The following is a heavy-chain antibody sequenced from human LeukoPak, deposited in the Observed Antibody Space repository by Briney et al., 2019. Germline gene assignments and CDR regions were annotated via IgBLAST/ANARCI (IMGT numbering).Heavy chain of an antibody. CDR2: ISSTGYHI. Sequence: GGSLRLSCAASGFTFSSYSMNWVRQAPGKGLEWVSSISSTGYHIYYANSVKGRFTISRDNANNSLYQQMNSLRAEDTAVYYCARVPPNYYDNYWGQGTLVTVSS. V-gene: IGHV3-21*01. D-gene: IGHD3-22*01. CDR1: GFTFSSYS. CDR3: ARVPPNYYDNY. J-gene: IGHJ4*02.